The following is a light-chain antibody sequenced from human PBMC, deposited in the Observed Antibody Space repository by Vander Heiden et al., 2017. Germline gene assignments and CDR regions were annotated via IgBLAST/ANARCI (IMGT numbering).Light chain of an antibody. CDR1: SPRIYY. V-gene: IGLV3-19*01. Sequence: SSELTQHPAVSVALGQTVRITCQGDSPRIYYASWYQQKPGQAPVLVIYDKNNRPSGIPDRFSGSSSGNTASLTITGAQAEDEADYYCNSRDSSGNHLVFGGGTKLTVL. CDR3: NSRDSSGNHLV. J-gene: IGLJ2*01. CDR2: DKN.